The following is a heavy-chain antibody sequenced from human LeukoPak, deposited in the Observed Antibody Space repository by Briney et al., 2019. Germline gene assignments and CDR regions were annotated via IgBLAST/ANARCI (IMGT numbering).Heavy chain of an antibody. CDR2: IYYSGST. Sequence: SETLSLTCTVSGGSISGSSYYWGWIRQPPGKGLEWIGSIYYSGSTYYNPSLKSRVTISVDTSKNQFSLKLSSVTAADTAVYYCASPCCSTSCYFEFDYWGQGTLVTVSS. J-gene: IGHJ4*02. D-gene: IGHD2-2*01. V-gene: IGHV4-39*01. CDR1: GGSISGSSYY. CDR3: ASPCCSTSCYFEFDY.